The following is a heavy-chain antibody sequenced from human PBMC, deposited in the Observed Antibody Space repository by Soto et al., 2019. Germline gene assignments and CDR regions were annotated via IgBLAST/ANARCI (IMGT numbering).Heavy chain of an antibody. Sequence: PSETLSLTCTVSGGSISSGDYYWSWIRQPPGKGLEWIGYIYYSGSTYYNPSLKSRVTISVDTSKNQFSLKLSSVTAADTAVYYCARDPLRTTGTPSSYYYGMDVWGQGTTVT. CDR1: GGSISSGDYY. V-gene: IGHV4-30-4*01. J-gene: IGHJ6*02. D-gene: IGHD1-1*01. CDR2: IYYSGST. CDR3: ARDPLRTTGTPSSYYYGMDV.